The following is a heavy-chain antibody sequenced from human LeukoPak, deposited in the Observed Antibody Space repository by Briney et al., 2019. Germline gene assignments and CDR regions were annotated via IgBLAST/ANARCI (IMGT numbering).Heavy chain of an antibody. Sequence: ASVKVSCKASGGTFSSYAISWVRQAPGQGLERMGGIIPIFGTANYAQKFQGRVTITADKSTSTAYMELSSLRSEDTAVYYCARGYSSGWTDYYYGMDVWGKGTTVTVSS. CDR3: ARGYSSGWTDYYYGMDV. CDR1: GGTFSSYA. V-gene: IGHV1-69*06. D-gene: IGHD6-19*01. CDR2: IIPIFGTA. J-gene: IGHJ6*04.